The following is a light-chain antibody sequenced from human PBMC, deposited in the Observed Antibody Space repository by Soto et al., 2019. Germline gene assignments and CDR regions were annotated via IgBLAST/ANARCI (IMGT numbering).Light chain of an antibody. Sequence: QSVLTQPPSVSAAPGQKVTISCTGSSSNIGGNSVSWYQQPLGTAPTLLIYDDNKRPSGSPHRFFCSNSATSSTLLITAFQPGDEGDYYCGSSDSSMRGCVFGAGIKVNVL. CDR2: DDN. V-gene: IGLV1-51*01. J-gene: IGLJ1*01. CDR3: GSSDSSMRGCV. CDR1: SSNIGGNS.